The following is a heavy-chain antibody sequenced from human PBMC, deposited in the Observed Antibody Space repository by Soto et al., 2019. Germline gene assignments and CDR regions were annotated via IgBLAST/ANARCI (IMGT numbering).Heavy chain of an antibody. D-gene: IGHD2-2*01. J-gene: IGHJ3*02. CDR3: AREIHCSSTSCPGGI. CDR2: ISSSSSYI. V-gene: IGHV3-21*01. Sequence: PGGSLRLSCAASGFTFSSYSMNWVRQAPRKGLEWVSSISSSSSYIYYADSVKGRFTISRDNAKNSLYLQMNSPRAEDTAVYYCAREIHCSSTSCPGGIWGQGSMVTVSS. CDR1: GFTFSSYS.